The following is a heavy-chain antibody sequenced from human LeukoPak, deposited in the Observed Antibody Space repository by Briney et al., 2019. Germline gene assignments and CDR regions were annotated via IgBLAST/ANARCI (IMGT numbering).Heavy chain of an antibody. J-gene: IGHJ4*02. Sequence: SQTLSLTCTVSGGSISSGSYYWSWIRQPAGKGLEWIGRIYTSGSTNYNPSLKSRVTISVDTSKNQFSLKLSSATAADTAVYYCASSIAAAGEYWGQGTLVTVSS. V-gene: IGHV4-61*02. CDR2: IYTSGST. CDR1: GGSISSGSYY. CDR3: ASSIAAAGEY. D-gene: IGHD6-13*01.